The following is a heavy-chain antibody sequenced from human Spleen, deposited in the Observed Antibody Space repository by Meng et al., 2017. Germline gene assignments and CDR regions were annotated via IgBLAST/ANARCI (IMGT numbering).Heavy chain of an antibody. D-gene: IGHD1-26*01. V-gene: IGHV3-15*01. CDR1: GFTFSSYS. CDR2: VRSEADGGTT. J-gene: IGHJ3*01. CDR3: TTDLQRWQLAFGL. Sequence: GGSLRLSCAASGFTFSSYSMNWVRQAPGKGLEWVGRVRSEADGGTTDYAAPVKGRFTISTDDSKDTVYLQINSLKNEDTAVYYCTTDLQRWQLAFGLWGQGTVVTVSS.